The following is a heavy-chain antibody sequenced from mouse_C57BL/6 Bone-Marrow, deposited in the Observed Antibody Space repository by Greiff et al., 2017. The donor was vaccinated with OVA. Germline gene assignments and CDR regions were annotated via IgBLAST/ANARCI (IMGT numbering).Heavy chain of an antibody. CDR1: GYTFTSYG. D-gene: IGHD1-1*01. CDR3: ARAYYCGSSYVGGDIDV. J-gene: IGHJ1*03. V-gene: IGHV1-81*01. Sequence: VQLQQSGAELARPGASVKLSCKASGYTFTSYGISWVKQRTGQGLEWIGEIYPRSGNTYYNEKFKGKATLTADKSSSRAYMELRSLTSEDSAVYFCARAYYCGSSYVGGDIDVWGTGTTVTVSS. CDR2: IYPRSGNT.